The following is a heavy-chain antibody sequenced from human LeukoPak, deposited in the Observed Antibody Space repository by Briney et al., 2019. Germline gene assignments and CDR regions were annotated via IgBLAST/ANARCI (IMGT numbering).Heavy chain of an antibody. CDR3: GSERRRDYGGSY. CDR2: ISPDGSEK. Sequence: GGSLRLSCAASGFTFGSYWMSWVRQAPGKALEWVANISPDGSEKYYVDSVKGRFTISRDNAKNSLFLQMNSLRAEDTAVYYCGSERRRDYGGSYWGQGTLVTVSS. V-gene: IGHV3-7*01. J-gene: IGHJ4*02. CDR1: GFTFGSYW. D-gene: IGHD2-21*01.